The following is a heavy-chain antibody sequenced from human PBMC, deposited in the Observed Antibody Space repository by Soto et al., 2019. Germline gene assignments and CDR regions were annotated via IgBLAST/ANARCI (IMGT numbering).Heavy chain of an antibody. V-gene: IGHV1-46*01. CDR3: ERGRGQYGMDV. D-gene: IGHD3-10*01. CDR1: GYTFTNYY. J-gene: IGHJ6*02. Sequence: QVQLVQSGAEVKKPGASMKVSCKASGYTFTNYYMHWVRQAPGQGLEWMGMINPSGGSTSYAQKFQGRVTMTRGTSTSTVYMELSSLRSEDTAVYYCERGRGQYGMDVWGQGTTVTVSS. CDR2: INPSGGST.